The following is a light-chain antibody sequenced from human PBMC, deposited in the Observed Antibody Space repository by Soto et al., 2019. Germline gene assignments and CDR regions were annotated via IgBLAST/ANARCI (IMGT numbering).Light chain of an antibody. CDR2: KAS. CDR1: QSINSW. J-gene: IGKJ1*01. Sequence: DIQMTQSPSTLSASVGDRVTITCRASQSINSWLAWYQQKPGKAPKVLIYKASNLESGVPSRFSGSESGTEFTLTINSLQPEDSASYYCQQYNSNPWTFGQGTKVEIK. V-gene: IGKV1-5*03. CDR3: QQYNSNPWT.